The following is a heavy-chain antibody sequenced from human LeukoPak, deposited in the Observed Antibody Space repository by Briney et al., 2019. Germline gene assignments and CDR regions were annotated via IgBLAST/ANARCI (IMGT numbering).Heavy chain of an antibody. CDR2: ISGSGGST. Sequence: PGGSLRLSCAASGFTFSSYAMSWVRQAPGQGLEWVSAISGSGGSTYYADSVKGRFTISRDNSKNTLYMEMNSLRAEDTAVYYCAKGGRGSIATRPDYWGQGTLVTVSS. CDR1: GFTFSSYA. CDR3: AKGGRGSIATRPDY. V-gene: IGHV3-23*01. D-gene: IGHD6-6*01. J-gene: IGHJ4*02.